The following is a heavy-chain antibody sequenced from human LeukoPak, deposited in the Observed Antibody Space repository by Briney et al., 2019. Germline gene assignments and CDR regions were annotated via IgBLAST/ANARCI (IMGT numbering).Heavy chain of an antibody. Sequence: PGGSLRLSCAASGFIFDTYVMNWVRQAPGKGLEWISYISSSSTTIYYADSVKGRFTISRDNAKNSLYLQMNSLRAEDTAVYYCTRGSYGDYEYWGQGTLVTVSS. CDR3: TRGSYGDYEY. CDR1: GFIFDTYV. D-gene: IGHD4-17*01. J-gene: IGHJ4*02. V-gene: IGHV3-48*01. CDR2: ISSSSTTI.